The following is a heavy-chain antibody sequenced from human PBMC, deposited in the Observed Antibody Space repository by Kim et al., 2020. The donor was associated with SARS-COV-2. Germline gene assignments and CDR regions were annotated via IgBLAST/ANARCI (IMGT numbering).Heavy chain of an antibody. CDR1: GFSLSTSGMC. V-gene: IGHV2-70*01. J-gene: IGHJ6*02. CDR3: ARMYYYDSSGYPYGMDV. CDR2: IDWDDDK. Sequence: SGPTLVNPTQTLTLTCTFSGFSLSTSGMCVSWIRQPPGKALEWLALIDWDDDKYYSTSLKTRLTISKDTSKNQVVLTMTNMDPVDTATYYCARMYYYDSSGYPYGMDVWGQGTTGTVSS. D-gene: IGHD3-22*01.